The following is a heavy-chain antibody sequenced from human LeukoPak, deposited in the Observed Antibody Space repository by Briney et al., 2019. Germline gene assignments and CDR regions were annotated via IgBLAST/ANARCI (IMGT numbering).Heavy chain of an antibody. D-gene: IGHD3-10*01. Sequence: GGSLRLSCTASGFTFSSYGIHWVRQAPGKGLEWVAFIRYDGSNKYYADSVKGRFTISRDNSKNTLYLQMNSLRAEDAAVYYCAKDRGHYYGSGSYYNVEAYYFDYWGQGTLVTVSS. CDR1: GFTFSSYG. V-gene: IGHV3-30*02. CDR2: IRYDGSNK. J-gene: IGHJ4*02. CDR3: AKDRGHYYGSGSYYNVEAYYFDY.